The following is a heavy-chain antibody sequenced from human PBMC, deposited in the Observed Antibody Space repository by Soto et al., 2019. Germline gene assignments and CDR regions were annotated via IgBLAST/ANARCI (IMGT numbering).Heavy chain of an antibody. Sequence: PGGSLRLSCAASGFTFSSYGMHWVRQAPGKGLEWVAVISHDGSNKYYADSVKGRFTISRDNSKNTLYLQMNSLRVEDTAVYYCAKDRLAGNFDYWGQGTQVTVSS. J-gene: IGHJ4*02. CDR3: AKDRLAGNFDY. V-gene: IGHV3-30*18. CDR1: GFTFSSYG. CDR2: ISHDGSNK.